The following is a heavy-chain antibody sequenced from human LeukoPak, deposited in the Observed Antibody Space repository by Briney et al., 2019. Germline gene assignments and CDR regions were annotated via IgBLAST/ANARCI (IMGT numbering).Heavy chain of an antibody. V-gene: IGHV1-24*01. J-gene: IGHJ4*02. CDR1: GYTLSELS. Sequence: ASVKVSCKVSGYTLSELSMHWVRQAPGKGLEWMGGFDPEDGETIYAQKFQGRVTMTEDTSTDTAYMELSSLRSEDTAVYYCATSIPSYVWGSYRRFDYWGQGTLVTVSS. CDR3: ATSIPSYVWGSYRRFDY. CDR2: FDPEDGET. D-gene: IGHD3-16*02.